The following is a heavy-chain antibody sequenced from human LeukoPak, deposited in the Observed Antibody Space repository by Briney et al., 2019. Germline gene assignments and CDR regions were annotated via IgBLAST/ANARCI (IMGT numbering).Heavy chain of an antibody. V-gene: IGHV4-61*02. J-gene: IGHJ6*03. CDR2: IYTSGST. CDR1: GGSISSSSYY. Sequence: PSETLSLTCTVSGGSISSSSYYWSWIRQPAGKGLEWIGRIYTSGSTNYNPSLKSRVTISVDTSKNQFSLKLSSVTAADTAVYYCAREKTDYLAMDVWGKGTTVTISS. D-gene: IGHD4-11*01. CDR3: AREKTDYLAMDV.